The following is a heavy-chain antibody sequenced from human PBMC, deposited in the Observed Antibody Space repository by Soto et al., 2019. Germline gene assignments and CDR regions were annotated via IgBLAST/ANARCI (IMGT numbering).Heavy chain of an antibody. CDR1: GDTTSSADFF. V-gene: IGHV4-30-4*01. J-gene: IGHJ4*02. D-gene: IGHD4-17*01. CDR3: SRIRSTYGGYFEP. Sequence: QLHLQESGPGLVKPSQTLSLACTVSGDTTSSADFFWSWLRQPPGEGLEWIGYVYFSGFTQSNPSLKSRLSMSVDTSKNRVPLKPSSLTAADTAVYYFSRIRSTYGGYFEPWGQGTLVTVSS. CDR2: VYFSGFT.